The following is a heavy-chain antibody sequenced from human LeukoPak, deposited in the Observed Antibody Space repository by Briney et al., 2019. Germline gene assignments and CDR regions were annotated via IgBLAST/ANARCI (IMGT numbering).Heavy chain of an antibody. J-gene: IGHJ4*02. D-gene: IGHD2-21*02. CDR3: AREMQRGVTASRDPFDY. CDR1: GFIFNDYA. V-gene: IGHV3-23*01. CDR2: ISGSGGST. Sequence: GGSLRLSCAGSGFIFNDYAMSWVRQAPGKGLEWVSVISGSGGSTYYADSVKGRFTTSRDNAKNSLYLQMNSLRAEDTAVYYCAREMQRGVTASRDPFDYWGQGTLVTVSS.